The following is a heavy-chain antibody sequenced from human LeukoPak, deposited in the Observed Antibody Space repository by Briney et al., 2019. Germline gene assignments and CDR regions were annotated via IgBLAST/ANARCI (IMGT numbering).Heavy chain of an antibody. J-gene: IGHJ4*02. V-gene: IGHV1/OR15-1*01. Sequence: ASVKVSCKASGYIFTDYYMHWVRQAPGQELGWMGRINPNSGGTNYAQKFQGRVTMTRDTSISTAYTELRSLRSDDTAVCYCARALKRWLQLDDWGQGTLVTVSS. D-gene: IGHD5-24*01. CDR2: INPNSGGT. CDR3: ARALKRWLQLDD. CDR1: GYIFTDYY.